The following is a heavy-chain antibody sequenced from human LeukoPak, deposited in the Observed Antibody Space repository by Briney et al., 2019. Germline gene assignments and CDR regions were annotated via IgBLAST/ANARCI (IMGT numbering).Heavy chain of an antibody. J-gene: IGHJ6*04. CDR2: ISSSGSTI. D-gene: IGHD3-10*02. CDR3: AELGITMIGGV. Sequence: GGSLRLSCAASGFPFSIYEMIWVRQAREKGLEWVSYISSSGSTIYYADSVKGRYTISRDNAKNSLYLQMNNLRAEDTAVYYCAELGITMIGGVWGKGTTVTISS. V-gene: IGHV3-48*03. CDR1: GFPFSIYE.